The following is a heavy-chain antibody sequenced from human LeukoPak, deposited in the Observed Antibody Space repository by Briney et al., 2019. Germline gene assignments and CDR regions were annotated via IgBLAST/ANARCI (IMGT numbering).Heavy chain of an antibody. D-gene: IGHD3-16*02. CDR3: ARAYQPLGGLSFPDY. Sequence: ASVKVSCKASGYTFTSYAINWVRQAPGQGLEWMGWINTNSGNPTYAQGFTGRFVFSLDTSVSTAYLQISSLKAGDTAMYYCARAYQPLGGLSFPDYWGQGTLVTVSS. CDR2: INTNSGNP. J-gene: IGHJ4*02. V-gene: IGHV7-4-1*02. CDR1: GYTFTSYA.